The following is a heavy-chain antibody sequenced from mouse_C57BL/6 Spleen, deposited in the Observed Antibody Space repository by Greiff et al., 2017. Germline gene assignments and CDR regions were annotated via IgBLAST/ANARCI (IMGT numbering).Heavy chain of an antibody. CDR2: IYPGSGST. V-gene: IGHV1-55*01. CDR1: GYTFTSYW. D-gene: IGHD1-1*01. CDR3: ARRSFGYGSSLDY. J-gene: IGHJ2*01. Sequence: QVHVKQPGAELVKPGASVKMSCKASGYTFTSYWITWVKQRPGQGLEWIGDIYPGSGSTNYNEKFKSKATLTVDTSSSTAYMQLSSLTSEDSAVXYCARRSFGYGSSLDYWGQGTTLTVSS.